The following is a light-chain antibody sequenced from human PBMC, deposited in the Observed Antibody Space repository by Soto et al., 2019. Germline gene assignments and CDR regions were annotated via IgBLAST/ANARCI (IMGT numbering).Light chain of an antibody. J-gene: IGKJ4*01. V-gene: IGKV1-39*01. CDR2: AAS. CDR1: QSIRSY. Sequence: IHMTQSASSLSASVGDRVTIACRASQSIRSYLNWYQQKPGKAPKLLIYAASSLQSGVPSRFSGSGSGTDFTLTITSLQPEDFATYYCQESYSAPQFTFGGGTKVDIK. CDR3: QESYSAPQFT.